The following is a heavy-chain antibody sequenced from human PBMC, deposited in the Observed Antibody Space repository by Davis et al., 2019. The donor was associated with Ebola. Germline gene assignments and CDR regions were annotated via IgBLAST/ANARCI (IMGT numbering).Heavy chain of an antibody. CDR2: ISYDGSNK. Sequence: PGGSLRLSCAASGFTFSSYAMHWVRQAPGKGLEWVAVISYDGSNKYYADSVKGRFTISRDNSKNTLYLQMNSLRAEDTAVYYCAITTRVVAAPFDYWGQGTLVTVSS. D-gene: IGHD2-15*01. V-gene: IGHV3-30-3*01. CDR3: AITTRVVAAPFDY. J-gene: IGHJ4*02. CDR1: GFTFSSYA.